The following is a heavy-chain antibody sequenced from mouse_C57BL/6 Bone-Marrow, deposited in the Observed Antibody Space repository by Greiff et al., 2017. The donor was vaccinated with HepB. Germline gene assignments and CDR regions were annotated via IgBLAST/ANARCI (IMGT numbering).Heavy chain of an antibody. Sequence: QVQLQQPGAELVRPGSSVKLSCKASGYTFTSYWMDWVKQRPGQGLEWIGNIYPSDSETNYNQKFKDKATLTVDKSSSTAYMQLSSLTSEDSAVYYCARSDNDCPAWFAYWGQGTLVTVSA. D-gene: IGHD2-4*01. CDR1: GYTFTSYW. CDR2: IYPSDSET. CDR3: ARSDNDCPAWFAY. J-gene: IGHJ3*01. V-gene: IGHV1-61*01.